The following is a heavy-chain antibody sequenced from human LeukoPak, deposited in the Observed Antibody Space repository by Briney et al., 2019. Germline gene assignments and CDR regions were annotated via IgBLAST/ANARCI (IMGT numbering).Heavy chain of an antibody. CDR1: GFTFSSYA. CDR3: ARRTRGSPGKNAFDI. CDR2: ISGSGGST. Sequence: SLRLSCAASGFTFSSYAMSWVRQAPGKGLEWVSAISGSGGSTYYADSVKGRFTISRDNSKNTLYLQMNSLRAEDTAVYYCARRTRGSPGKNAFDIWGQGTMVTVSS. J-gene: IGHJ3*02. V-gene: IGHV3-23*01. D-gene: IGHD1-14*01.